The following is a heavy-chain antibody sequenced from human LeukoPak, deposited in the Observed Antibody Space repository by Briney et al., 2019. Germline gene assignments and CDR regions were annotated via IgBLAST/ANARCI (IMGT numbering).Heavy chain of an antibody. CDR1: GVSFSGYY. CDR3: TRTSPGVPLDV. J-gene: IGHJ4*02. CDR2: ISQSGAT. V-gene: IGHV4-34*01. D-gene: IGHD7-27*01. Sequence: PSETLSLTCALSGVSFSGYYWSWIRQPPGKGPQWIGQISQSGATDYNPSLKSRVTISLDTSKNQFSLRLSFVTAADAAVYYCTRTSPGVPLDVWGRGTLVTVSS.